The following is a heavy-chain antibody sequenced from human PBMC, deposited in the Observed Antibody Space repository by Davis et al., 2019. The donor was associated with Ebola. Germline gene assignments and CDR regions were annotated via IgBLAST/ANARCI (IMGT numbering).Heavy chain of an antibody. V-gene: IGHV3-33*01. CDR3: ARAGLAWEWLSHFDY. J-gene: IGHJ4*02. CDR1: GSTFSSYG. CDR2: IWYDGSNK. Sequence: GGSLRPSCAAPGSTFSSYGMHWVRQAPGKGLEWVAVIWYDGSNKYYADSVKGRFTISRDNSKNTLYLQMNSLRAEDTAVYYCARAGLAWEWLSHFDYWGQGTLVTVSS. D-gene: IGHD3-3*01.